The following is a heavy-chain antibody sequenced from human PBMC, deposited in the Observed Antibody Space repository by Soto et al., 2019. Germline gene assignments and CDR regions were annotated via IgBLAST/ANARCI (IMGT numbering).Heavy chain of an antibody. CDR2: IYYSGST. Sequence: SETLSLTCTVSGGSVSSYYWSWIRQSPGKGLEWIGYIYYSGSTKYKPSLMSRVTISVDTSKNQFSLKVSSATAADTAFYYCARHSNRNYGLYYFDYWGLGALVTVSS. CDR1: GGSVSSYY. CDR3: ARHSNRNYGLYYFDY. J-gene: IGHJ4*02. V-gene: IGHV4-59*08. D-gene: IGHD4-4*01.